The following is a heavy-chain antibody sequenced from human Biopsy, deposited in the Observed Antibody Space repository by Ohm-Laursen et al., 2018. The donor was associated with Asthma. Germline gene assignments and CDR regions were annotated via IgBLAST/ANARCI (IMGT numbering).Heavy chain of an antibody. J-gene: IGHJ4*02. V-gene: IGHV4-34*01. CDR3: VSPPGY. CDR1: GGYLTGHY. CDR2: IDQSGYT. Sequence: TLSLTCTVYGGYLTGHYWNWIRQPPGKGLEWIGEIDQSGYTNYNPSLKSRVTISADTSKNQFHLNLSSVTAVDTAVYYCVSPPGYWGQGTRVTVSS.